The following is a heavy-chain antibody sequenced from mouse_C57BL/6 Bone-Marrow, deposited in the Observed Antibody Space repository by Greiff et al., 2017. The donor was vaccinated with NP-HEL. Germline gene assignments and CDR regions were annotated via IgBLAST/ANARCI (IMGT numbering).Heavy chain of an antibody. J-gene: IGHJ2*01. CDR3: ARSVTTVVAPNFDY. CDR2: IHPSSGST. D-gene: IGHD1-1*01. Sequence: QVQLQQPGAELVKPGASVKLSCKAPGYTFTSYWMHWVKQRPGQGLEWIGMIHPSSGSTNYNEKFKSKATLTVDKSSSTAYMQLSSLTSEDSAVYYCARSVTTVVAPNFDYWGQGTTLTVSS. CDR1: GYTFTSYW. V-gene: IGHV1-64*01.